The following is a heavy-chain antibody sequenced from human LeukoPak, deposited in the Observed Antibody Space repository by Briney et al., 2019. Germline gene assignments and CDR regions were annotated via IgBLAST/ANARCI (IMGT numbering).Heavy chain of an antibody. CDR2: ISAYNGNT. CDR1: GYTFTSYG. CDR3: ARARDYYDSSGYSLLVAFDI. V-gene: IGHV1-18*04. Sequence: ASVKVSCKASGYTFTSYGVSWVRQAPGQGLEWMGWISAYNGNTNYAQKLQGRVTMTTDTSTSTAYMELSSLRSEDTAVYYCARARDYYDSSGYSLLVAFDIWGQGTMVTVSS. J-gene: IGHJ3*02. D-gene: IGHD3-22*01.